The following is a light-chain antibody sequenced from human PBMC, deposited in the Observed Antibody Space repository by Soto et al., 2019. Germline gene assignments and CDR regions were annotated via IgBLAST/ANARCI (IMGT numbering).Light chain of an antibody. Sequence: VVLTHSLATLSLSQCERATLSFRTSLSVSVYLDWYQQKPGQAPRLLISDASNRATGIPDRFSGSKSGTEFTLTIRRLEPEDAAVYYCQQYGSSPITFGQGTRLEN. V-gene: IGKV3-11*01. CDR3: QQYGSSPIT. CDR1: LSVSVY. CDR2: DAS. J-gene: IGKJ5*01.